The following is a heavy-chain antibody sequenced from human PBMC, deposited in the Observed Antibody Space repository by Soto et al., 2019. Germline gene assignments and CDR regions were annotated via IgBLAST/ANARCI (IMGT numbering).Heavy chain of an antibody. CDR2: IYSSGST. J-gene: IGHJ4*02. D-gene: IGHD2-21*01. CDR3: ARGTGPIPLDFDY. Sequence: QVQLQESGPGLVKPSETLSLTCSVSGGSISSGGYSWNWIRQRPGKGLEWIGYIYSSGSTYYSPSLMGRAAISVDMSQNQLSLELTSVTAADTAVYYCARGTGPIPLDFDYWGQGTLVTVSS. V-gene: IGHV4-31*03. CDR1: GGSISSGGYS.